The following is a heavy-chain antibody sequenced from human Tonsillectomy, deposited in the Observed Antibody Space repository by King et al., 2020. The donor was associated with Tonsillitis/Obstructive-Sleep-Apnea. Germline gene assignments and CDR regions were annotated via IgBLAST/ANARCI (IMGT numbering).Heavy chain of an antibody. CDR2: TRISANSYAT. CDR1: GFIFSDHY. J-gene: IGHJ2*01. Sequence: VQLVESGGGLVQPGGSLRLSCTASGFIFSDHYMDWVRQAPGKGLEWVGRTRISANSYATEYAASVKGRFAISRDDSRYSLYLQMNSLKTEDTAVYYCARDRGYDFWSGYYFDLWGRGTLVTVSS. V-gene: IGHV3-72*01. CDR3: ARDRGYDFWSGYYFDL. D-gene: IGHD3-3*01.